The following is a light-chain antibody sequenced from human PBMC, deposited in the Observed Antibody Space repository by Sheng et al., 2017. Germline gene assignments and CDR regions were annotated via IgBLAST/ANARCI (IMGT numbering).Light chain of an antibody. CDR2: AAS. CDR3: QQSYSTPPAYT. V-gene: IGKV1-39*01. Sequence: DIQMTQSPSSLSASVGDRVTITCRASQSISSYLNWYQQKPGKAPKLLIYAASILQSGVPSRFSGSGSGTDFTLTISSLQPEDFATYYCQQSYSTPPAYTFGQGTKLEIK. J-gene: IGKJ2*01. CDR1: QSISSY.